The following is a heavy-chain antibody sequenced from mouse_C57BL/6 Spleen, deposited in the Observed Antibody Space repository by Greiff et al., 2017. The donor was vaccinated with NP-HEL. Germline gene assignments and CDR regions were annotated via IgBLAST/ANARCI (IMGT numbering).Heavy chain of an antibody. CDR1: GYAFTNYL. J-gene: IGHJ2*01. Sequence: QVQLQQSGAELVRPGTSVKVSCKASGYAFTNYLIEWVKQRPGQGLEWIGVINPGSGGTNYNEKFKGKATLTVDKSSSTAYMQLSSLTSEDSAVYFCARECYYYGPHFDYWGQGTTLTVSS. V-gene: IGHV1-54*01. D-gene: IGHD1-1*01. CDR3: ARECYYYGPHFDY. CDR2: INPGSGGT.